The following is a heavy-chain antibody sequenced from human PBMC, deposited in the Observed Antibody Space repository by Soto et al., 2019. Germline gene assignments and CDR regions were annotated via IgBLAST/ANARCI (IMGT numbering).Heavy chain of an antibody. J-gene: IGHJ4*02. Sequence: EVQLVESGGGLVQPGGSLRLSCAASGFTFSSYWMHWVRQAPGKGLVWVSRINSDGSSTSYADSVKGRFTISRDNAKNMLYLQMNSLRAEDTAVYYCARGIGGYSPYYFDYWGQGTLVTVSS. V-gene: IGHV3-74*01. CDR1: GFTFSSYW. CDR2: INSDGSST. CDR3: ARGIGGYSPYYFDY. D-gene: IGHD5-18*01.